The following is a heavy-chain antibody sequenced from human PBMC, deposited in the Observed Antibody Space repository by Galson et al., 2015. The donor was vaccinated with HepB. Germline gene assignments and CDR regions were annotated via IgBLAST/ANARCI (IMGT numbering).Heavy chain of an antibody. V-gene: IGHV4-34*01. CDR1: SGSFSGYS. CDR2: INHNGST. CDR3: ARGLEAGDRY. J-gene: IGHJ4*02. D-gene: IGHD7-27*01. Sequence: SETLSLTCAVYSGSFSGYSWSWIRQPPGTGLEWIGEINHNGSTNYNPSLKSRVTISVDTSTNQFSLKLSSVTAADTAVYYCARGLEAGDRYWGQGTLVTVSS.